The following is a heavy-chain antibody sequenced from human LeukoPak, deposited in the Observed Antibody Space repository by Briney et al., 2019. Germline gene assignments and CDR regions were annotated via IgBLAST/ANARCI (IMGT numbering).Heavy chain of an antibody. CDR3: AKDQWELPQYYFDY. Sequence: GGSLRLSCAASGFIFSNYGMNWVRQAPGKGLEWVAAISASGSATSYADSVRGRFTISRDNSKSTTYLQMNSLRAEDTAVFYCAKDQWELPQYYFDYWGQGTLVTVSS. V-gene: IGHV3-23*01. J-gene: IGHJ4*02. D-gene: IGHD1-26*01. CDR2: ISASGSAT. CDR1: GFIFSNYG.